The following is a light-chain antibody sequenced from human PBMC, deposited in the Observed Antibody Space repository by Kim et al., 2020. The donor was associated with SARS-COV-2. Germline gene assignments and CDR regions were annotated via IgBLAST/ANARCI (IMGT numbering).Light chain of an antibody. Sequence: EIAMTQSPAILSVSPGERVTLSCRASESVSNRLAWYQQKPGQAPRILISGASTTAIGVPARFSGSGSGTEFTLTITSLQSEDFAFYYCLQYSNWPRTFGQGTKVDIK. CDR3: LQYSNWPRT. CDR1: ESVSNR. V-gene: IGKV3-15*01. CDR2: GAS. J-gene: IGKJ1*01.